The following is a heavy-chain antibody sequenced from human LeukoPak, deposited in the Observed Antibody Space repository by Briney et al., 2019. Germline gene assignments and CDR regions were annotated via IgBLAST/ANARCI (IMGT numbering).Heavy chain of an antibody. CDR3: ARSTPYYYDSSGYYYVFGQEGDYYYGMDV. D-gene: IGHD3-22*01. V-gene: IGHV1-8*01. J-gene: IGHJ6*02. CDR2: MNPNSGNT. Sequence: GASVKVSCKASGYTFTSYDINWVRQATGQGLEWMGWMNPNSGNTGYAQKFQGRVTMTRNTSISTAYMELSSLRSEDTAVYYCARSTPYYYDSSGYYYVFGQEGDYYYGMDVWGQGTTVTVSS. CDR1: GYTFTSYD.